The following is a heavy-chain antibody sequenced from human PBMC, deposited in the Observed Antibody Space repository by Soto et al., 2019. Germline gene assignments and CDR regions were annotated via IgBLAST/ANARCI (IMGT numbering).Heavy chain of an antibody. D-gene: IGHD2-15*01. Sequence: EVQLVESGGDLVQPGGSLRLSCAASRFTFSDYSMNWVLQAAGKGLEWVSYISRSGSTIYYADSVKGRVTISRDNAKNSLYLQMNSLRAEDTAVYYCARDGRIRRPDWYFDLWGRGTLVTVSS. V-gene: IGHV3-48*04. CDR2: ISRSGSTI. CDR3: ARDGRIRRPDWYFDL. CDR1: RFTFSDYS. J-gene: IGHJ2*01.